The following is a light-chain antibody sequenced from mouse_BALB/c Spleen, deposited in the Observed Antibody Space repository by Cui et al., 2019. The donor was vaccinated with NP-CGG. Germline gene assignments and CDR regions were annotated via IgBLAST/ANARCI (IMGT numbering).Light chain of an antibody. CDR2: GTN. V-gene: IGLV1*01. J-gene: IGLJ1*01. Sequence: GVDTQESALTTPPGKTVTLTCRSSTGAVTTSNYANWVQEKPDHLFTGLIGGTNNRAPGVPARFSGSLIGDKAALTITGAQTEDEAIYFCALWYSNHWVFGGGTKLTVL. CDR3: ALWYSNHWV. CDR1: TGAVTTSNY.